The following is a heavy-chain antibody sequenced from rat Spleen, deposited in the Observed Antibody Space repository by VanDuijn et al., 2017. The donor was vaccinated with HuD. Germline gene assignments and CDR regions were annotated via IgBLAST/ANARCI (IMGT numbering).Heavy chain of an antibody. V-gene: IGHV5-27*01. Sequence: EVQLVESDGGLVQPGRSLKLSCAASGFTFSNYYMAWVRQAPTKGLEWVASITNTGGSTYYPDSVKGRFTISRDNAKSTLYLQMNSLRSEDTATYYCTRNSDYWGQGVMVTVSS. J-gene: IGHJ2*01. CDR2: ITNTGGST. CDR1: GFTFSNYY. CDR3: TRNSDY.